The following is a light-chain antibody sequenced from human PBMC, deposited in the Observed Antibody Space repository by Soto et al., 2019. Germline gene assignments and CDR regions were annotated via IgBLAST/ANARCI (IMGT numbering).Light chain of an antibody. J-gene: IGKJ2*01. Sequence: EIVLTQSPGTLSLSPGERATLSCRASQSIDSINFAWYQQKPGQAPRLLIYGASSWATVVPARFSGRGSGTDFTLTISRLEPADSAVYYCQQYGTSPYTFGQGTKLEIK. CDR1: QSIDSIN. CDR2: GAS. CDR3: QQYGTSPYT. V-gene: IGKV3-20*01.